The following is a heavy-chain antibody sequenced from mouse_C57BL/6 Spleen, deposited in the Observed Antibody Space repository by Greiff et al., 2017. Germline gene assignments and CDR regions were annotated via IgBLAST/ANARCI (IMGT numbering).Heavy chain of an antibody. V-gene: IGHV1-15*01. D-gene: IGHD4-1*01. CDR2: IDPETGGT. J-gene: IGHJ2*01. CDR3: TRLGRGVDY. CDR1: GYTFTDYE. Sequence: QVQLKESGAELVRPGASVTLSCKASGYTFTDYEMHWVKQTPVHGLEWIGAIDPETGGTAYNQKFKGKAILTADKSSSTAYMELRSLTSEDSAVYYCTRLGRGVDYWGQGTTLTVSS.